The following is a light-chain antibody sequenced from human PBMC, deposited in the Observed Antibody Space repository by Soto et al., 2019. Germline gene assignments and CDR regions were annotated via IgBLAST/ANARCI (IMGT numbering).Light chain of an antibody. CDR3: QQSYSTPLT. CDR2: AAS. Sequence: DIQMTQSPSSLSASVGDRVTITCRASQSIKNYLKWYQQKPGRAPDLLIYAASTLQSRVPSRFSGSGSGTEFTITISSLQPEDFATYYCQQSYSTPLTFGGGTKVDIK. V-gene: IGKV1-39*01. J-gene: IGKJ4*01. CDR1: QSIKNY.